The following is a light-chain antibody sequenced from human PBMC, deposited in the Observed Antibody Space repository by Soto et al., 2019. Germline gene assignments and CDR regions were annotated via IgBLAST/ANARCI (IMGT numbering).Light chain of an antibody. CDR2: DVS. J-gene: IGLJ1*01. CDR3: CSYSGSSFV. V-gene: IGLV2-14*01. CDR1: SSDVGGYSY. Sequence: QSALTQPASVSGSPGQSITISCTGTSSDVGGYSYVSWYQQFPGKAPKLIIYDVSNRPSGVSGRFSGSRSGNTASLTISGLQAEHEAEYYCCSYSGSSFVFGTGTKVTVL.